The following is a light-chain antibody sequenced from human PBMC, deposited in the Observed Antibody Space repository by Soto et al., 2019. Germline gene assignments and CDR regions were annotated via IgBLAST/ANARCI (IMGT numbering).Light chain of an antibody. V-gene: IGKV3-15*01. Sequence: EIVMTQSPATLSLSPGERATLSCRASQSINSNLAWYQQKPGQAPRLFMFRASSRATGIPARFSGSGSGTEFNLTISSLQSEDFAVYYCQQYGSSPGLFTFGPGTKVDIK. CDR2: RAS. J-gene: IGKJ3*01. CDR3: QQYGSSPGLFT. CDR1: QSINSN.